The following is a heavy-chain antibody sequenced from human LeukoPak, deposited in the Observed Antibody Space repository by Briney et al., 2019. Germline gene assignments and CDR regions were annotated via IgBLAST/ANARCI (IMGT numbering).Heavy chain of an antibody. V-gene: IGHV3-23*01. J-gene: IGHJ4*02. CDR1: GFTFSSYG. D-gene: IGHD4-23*01. CDR2: ISGSGGST. CDR3: AKLNVVNFDY. Sequence: PGGTLRLSCAASGFTFSSYGMSWIRQVPGKGLEWVSAISGSGGSTYYADSVKGRFTISRDNSKNTLYLQMNSLRAEDTAVYYCAKLNVVNFDYWGQGTLVTVSS.